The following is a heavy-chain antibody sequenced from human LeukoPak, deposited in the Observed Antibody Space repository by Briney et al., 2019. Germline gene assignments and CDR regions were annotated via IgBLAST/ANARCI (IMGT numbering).Heavy chain of an antibody. V-gene: IGHV4-61*02. CDR3: ARDLST. CDR1: GGSISSGSYY. Sequence: SETLSLTCTVSGGSISSGSYYWSWIRQPAGKGLEWIGRIYTSGSTNYNPSLKSRVTISVDTSKNQFSLKLSSVTAADTAVYYCARDLSTWGQGTLVTVSS. J-gene: IGHJ4*02. CDR2: IYTSGST.